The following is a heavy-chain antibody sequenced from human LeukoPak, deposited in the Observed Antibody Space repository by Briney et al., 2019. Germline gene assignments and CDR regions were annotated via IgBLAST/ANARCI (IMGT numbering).Heavy chain of an antibody. CDR3: ARDQAYDYVWGSNRYAY. V-gene: IGHV3-23*01. D-gene: IGHD3-16*02. CDR2: ISGGGGST. J-gene: IGHJ4*02. Sequence: GGSLRLSCAASGFTFNSHAMSWVRQAPGKGLEWVSGISGGGGSTYHADFVKGRFTISRDNSKNTLSLQMNSLRVEDTALYYCARDQAYDYVWGSNRYAYWDQGTLVTVSS. CDR1: GFTFNSHA.